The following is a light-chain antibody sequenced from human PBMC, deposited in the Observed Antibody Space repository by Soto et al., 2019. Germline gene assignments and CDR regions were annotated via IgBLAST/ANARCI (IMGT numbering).Light chain of an antibody. Sequence: DIQMTQSPSSLSASVGDRVTITCRASQSISSYLNWYQQKPGKAPKLLIYAASSLQRGVPSRFSGGGAGTDCTLTISSLQPEDFATYYCQQSYSSPRFTFGPGTKVDIK. V-gene: IGKV1-39*01. CDR2: AAS. CDR3: QQSYSSPRFT. J-gene: IGKJ3*01. CDR1: QSISSY.